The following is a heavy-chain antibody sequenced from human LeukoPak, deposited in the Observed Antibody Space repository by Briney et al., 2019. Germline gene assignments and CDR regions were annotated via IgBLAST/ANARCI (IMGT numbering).Heavy chain of an antibody. CDR1: GGTFSSYA. CDR3: ATTHRITMVQGVPHGYYFDY. Sequence: VASVKVSCKASGGTFSSYAISWVRQAPGQGLEWMGGIILIFGTANYAQKFQGRVTITADESTSTAYMELSSLRSEDTAVYYCATTHRITMVQGVPHGYYFDYWGQGTLVTVSS. D-gene: IGHD3-10*01. V-gene: IGHV1-69*13. J-gene: IGHJ4*02. CDR2: IILIFGTA.